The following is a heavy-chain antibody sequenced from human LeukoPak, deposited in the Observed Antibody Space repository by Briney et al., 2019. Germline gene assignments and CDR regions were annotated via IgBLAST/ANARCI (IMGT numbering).Heavy chain of an antibody. CDR2: IYYSGST. J-gene: IGHJ3*02. Sequence: SETLSLTCTVSGGSISSSSYYWGWIRQPPGKGLEWIGSIYYSGSTYYNPSLKSRVTISVDTSKNQSSLKLSSVTAADTAVYYCARHVGGYSYGWNAFDIWGQGTMVTVSS. V-gene: IGHV4-39*01. D-gene: IGHD5-18*01. CDR1: GGSISSSSYY. CDR3: ARHVGGYSYGWNAFDI.